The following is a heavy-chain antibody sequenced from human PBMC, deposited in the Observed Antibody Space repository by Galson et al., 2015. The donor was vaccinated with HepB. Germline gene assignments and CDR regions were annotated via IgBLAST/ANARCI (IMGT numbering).Heavy chain of an antibody. Sequence: SLRLSCAASGFTFSSYWMSWVRQAPGKGLEWVANIKQDGSEKYYVDSVKGRFTISRDNAKNSLYLQMNSLRAEDTAVYYCARDRTYYYDSSGFTLSGYFDYWGQGTLVTVSS. CDR1: GFTFSSYW. V-gene: IGHV3-7*01. D-gene: IGHD3-22*01. CDR3: ARDRTYYYDSSGFTLSGYFDY. CDR2: IKQDGSEK. J-gene: IGHJ4*02.